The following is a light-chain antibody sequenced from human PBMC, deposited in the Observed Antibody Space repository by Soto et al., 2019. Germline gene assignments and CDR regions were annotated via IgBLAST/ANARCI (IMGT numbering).Light chain of an antibody. J-gene: IGLJ2*01. CDR3: QAWDSSTAV. Sequence: SYELTQPPSVSVSPGQTASITCSGDKLGDKYACWYQQKPGQSPVLVIYQDSKRPSAIPERVSGSNSGNTATLTISGTQAMDDADYYCQAWDSSTAVFGGGTKLTVL. CDR2: QDS. CDR1: KLGDKY. V-gene: IGLV3-1*01.